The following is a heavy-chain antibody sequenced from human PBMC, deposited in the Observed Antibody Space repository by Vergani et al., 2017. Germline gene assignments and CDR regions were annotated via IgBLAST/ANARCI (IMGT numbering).Heavy chain of an antibody. J-gene: IGHJ5*02. CDR1: VGSISSGGYY. CDR3: AREKVRNMVRGVIFWFDP. D-gene: IGHD3-10*01. CDR2: IYYSGST. V-gene: IGHV4-31*03. Sequence: QVQLQESGPGLVKPSQTLSLTCTVSVGSISSGGYYWSWIRQHPGKGLEWIGYIYYSGSTYYNPSLKSRVTISVDTSKNQFSLKLSSVTAADTAVYYCAREKVRNMVRGVIFWFDPGSQGTLVTVSS.